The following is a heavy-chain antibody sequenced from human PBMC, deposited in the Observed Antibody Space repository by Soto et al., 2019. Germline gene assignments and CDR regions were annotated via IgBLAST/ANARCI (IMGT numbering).Heavy chain of an antibody. J-gene: IGHJ3*02. D-gene: IGHD2-21*02. V-gene: IGHV4-39*01. CDR2: IYYSGST. Sequence: SETLSLTCTVSGGSISSSSYYWGWIRQPPGKGLEWIGSIYYSGSTYYNPSLKSRVTISVDTSKNQFSLKLSSVTAADTAVYYCARSRLDAFDIWGKGTMVTVSS. CDR3: ARSRLDAFDI. CDR1: GGSISSSSYY.